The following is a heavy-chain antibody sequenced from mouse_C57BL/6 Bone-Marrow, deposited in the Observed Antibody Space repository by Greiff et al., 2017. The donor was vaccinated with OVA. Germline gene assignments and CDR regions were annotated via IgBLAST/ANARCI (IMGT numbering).Heavy chain of an antibody. CDR2: INPYNGGT. Sequence: EVQLQQSGPVLVKPGASVKMSCKASGYTFTDYYMNWVKQSHGKSLEWIGVINPYNGGTSYNQKFKGKATLTVDKSSSTAYMELNSLTSEDSAVYYCARWNTTVVALDFDVWGTGTTVTVSS. CDR1: GYTFTDYY. J-gene: IGHJ1*03. CDR3: ARWNTTVVALDFDV. V-gene: IGHV1-19*01. D-gene: IGHD1-1*01.